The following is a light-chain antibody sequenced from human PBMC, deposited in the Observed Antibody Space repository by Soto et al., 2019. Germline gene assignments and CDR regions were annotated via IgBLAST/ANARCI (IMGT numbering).Light chain of an antibody. CDR3: QPYDTSPRT. V-gene: IGKV3-20*01. CDR2: GAS. J-gene: IGKJ1*01. Sequence: EVMLTQSPGTLSLSPGERATLSCRASQSVSSNYLAWYQQKSGQAPRLLIYGASNRATGIPDRFSGSGSGTDFTLTLRRLEPEDFAVYYCQPYDTSPRTFGQGTKVEFK. CDR1: QSVSSNY.